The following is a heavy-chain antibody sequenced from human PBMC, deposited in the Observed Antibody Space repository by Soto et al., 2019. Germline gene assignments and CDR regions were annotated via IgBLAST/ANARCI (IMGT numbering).Heavy chain of an antibody. D-gene: IGHD3-9*01. CDR3: AKDYDILTGYGLIYRGDYMDV. J-gene: IGHJ6*03. V-gene: IGHV3-30*18. CDR1: GFTFSSYG. Sequence: QVQLVESGGGVVQPGRSLRLSCAASGFTFSSYGMHWVRQAPGKGLEWVAVISYDGSNKYYADSVKGRFTISRDNSKNTLYLRMNSLRAEDTAVYYCAKDYDILTGYGLIYRGDYMDVWGKGTTVTVSS. CDR2: ISYDGSNK.